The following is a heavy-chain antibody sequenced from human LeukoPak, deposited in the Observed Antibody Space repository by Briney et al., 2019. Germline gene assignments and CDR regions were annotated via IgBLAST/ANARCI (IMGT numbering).Heavy chain of an antibody. CDR2: ISGSGGST. V-gene: IGHV3-23*01. J-gene: IGHJ4*02. CDR3: AKRFSSGWYYFDY. D-gene: IGHD6-19*01. Sequence: GGSLRLSCAASGFTFSSYAMSWVRQAPGKGLEWVSAISGSGGSTYHADSVKGRFTISRDNSKNTLYLQMNSLRAEDTAVYYCAKRFSSGWYYFDYWGQGTLVTVSS. CDR1: GFTFSSYA.